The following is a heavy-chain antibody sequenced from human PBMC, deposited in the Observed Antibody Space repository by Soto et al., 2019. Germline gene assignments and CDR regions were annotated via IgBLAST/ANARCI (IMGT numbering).Heavy chain of an antibody. CDR2: IYWDDDK. V-gene: IGHV2-5*02. D-gene: IGHD4-17*01. CDR3: AHAGDYDLLTFDH. CDR1: GGSVDRGDY. Sequence: TLSLTCTVSGGSVDRGDYYWTWIRQPPGKALEWLALIYWDDDKRYSPSLKDRLAISKDTSSNQVVLTITNIDPGDSATYFCAHAGDYDLLTFDHWGPGTLVTVSS. J-gene: IGHJ4*02.